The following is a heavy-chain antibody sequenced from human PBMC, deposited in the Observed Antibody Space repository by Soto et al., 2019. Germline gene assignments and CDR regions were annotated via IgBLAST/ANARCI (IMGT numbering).Heavy chain of an antibody. J-gene: IGHJ6*02. V-gene: IGHV3-73*01. CDR1: GFTFSGSA. CDR3: TRPGCSSTSCYEYYYYGMDV. Sequence: LRLSCAASGFTFSGSAMHWVRQASGKGLEWVGRIRSKANSYATAYAASVKGRFTISRDDSKNTAYLQMNSLKTEDTAVYYCTRPGCSSTSCYEYYYYGMDVWGQGTTVTVSS. CDR2: IRSKANSYAT. D-gene: IGHD2-2*01.